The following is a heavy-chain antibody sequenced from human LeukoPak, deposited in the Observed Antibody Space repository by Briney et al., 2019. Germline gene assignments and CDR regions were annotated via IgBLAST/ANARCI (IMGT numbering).Heavy chain of an antibody. V-gene: IGHV4-61*02. CDR3: ARRQDGHDY. CDR1: GVPLANTFYF. CDR2: IYTTGST. J-gene: IGHJ4*02. Sequence: SQTLSLTCTVSGVPLANTFYFWHSLRQPAGKGLEWIGRIYTTGSTDYNPSLKSRVTISLDTARNQFSLKLSSVTAADTAVYYCARRQDGHDYWGQGTLVTVSS.